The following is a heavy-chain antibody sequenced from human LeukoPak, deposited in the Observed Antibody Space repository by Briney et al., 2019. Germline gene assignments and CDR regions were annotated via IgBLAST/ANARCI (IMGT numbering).Heavy chain of an antibody. V-gene: IGHV3-21*01. CDR3: ARVAVAGKVGYFDY. CDR2: ISGSTYYI. D-gene: IGHD6-19*01. CDR1: GFTFSSYT. Sequence: GGSLRLSCAASGFTFSSYTISWVRQAPGKGLEWVSSISGSTYYIYYADSVKGRFTISRDNAKNSLYLQMNSLRAEDTAVYYCARVAVAGKVGYFDYWGQGTLVTVSS. J-gene: IGHJ4*02.